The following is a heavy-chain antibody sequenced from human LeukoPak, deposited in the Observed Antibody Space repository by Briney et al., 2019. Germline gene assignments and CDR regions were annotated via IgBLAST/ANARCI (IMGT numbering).Heavy chain of an antibody. V-gene: IGHV4-59*01. CDR1: GGSISSYY. CDR3: ARGLGSGNYYVGFDY. D-gene: IGHD1-26*01. Sequence: SETLSLTCTVSGGSISSYYWSWLRQPPGKGLEWLGYIYYSGSTNYNPSLKSRVTISVDTSKNQFSLKLSSVTAADTAMYYCARGLGSGNYYVGFDYWGQGTLVTVSS. J-gene: IGHJ4*02. CDR2: IYYSGST.